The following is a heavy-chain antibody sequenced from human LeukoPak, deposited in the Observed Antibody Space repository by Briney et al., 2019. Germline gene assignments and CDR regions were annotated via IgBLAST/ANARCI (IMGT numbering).Heavy chain of an antibody. D-gene: IGHD4-17*01. Sequence: ASVKVSCKASGGTFSSYAISWVRQAPGQGLEWMGRIIPILGIANYAQKFQGRVTITADKSTSTAYMELSSLRSEDTAVYYCARDVNDYGDYVQDYWGQGTLVTVSS. CDR1: GGTFSSYA. CDR2: IIPILGIA. J-gene: IGHJ4*02. V-gene: IGHV1-69*04. CDR3: ARDVNDYGDYVQDY.